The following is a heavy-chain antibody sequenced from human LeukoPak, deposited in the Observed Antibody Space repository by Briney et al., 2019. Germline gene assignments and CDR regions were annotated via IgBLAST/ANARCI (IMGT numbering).Heavy chain of an antibody. CDR3: ARGRGAVAGTPDFDY. CDR1: GGSFSGYY. CDR2: INHSGNT. Sequence: PSETLSLTCAVYGGSFSGYYWSWIRQPPGKGLEWIGEINHSGNTNYNPSLKSRVTISVDTSKNQFSLKLSSVTAADTAVYYCARGRGAVAGTPDFDYWGQGTLVTVSS. J-gene: IGHJ4*02. D-gene: IGHD6-19*01. V-gene: IGHV4-34*01.